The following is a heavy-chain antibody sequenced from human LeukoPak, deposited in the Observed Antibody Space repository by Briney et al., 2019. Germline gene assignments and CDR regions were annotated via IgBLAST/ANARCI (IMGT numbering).Heavy chain of an antibody. D-gene: IGHD5-18*01. CDR1: GYTFTTHY. V-gene: IGHV1-46*01. CDR3: AREHGYSYGYGY. Sequence: ASVKVSCKASGYTFTTHYLHWVRQAPGQGLQWMAMFNPVGRPSYTQKFQGRVTMTRDMSTSTVYMELSSLRSEDTAMYYCAREHGYSYGYGYWGQGTLVTVSS. J-gene: IGHJ4*02. CDR2: FNPVGRP.